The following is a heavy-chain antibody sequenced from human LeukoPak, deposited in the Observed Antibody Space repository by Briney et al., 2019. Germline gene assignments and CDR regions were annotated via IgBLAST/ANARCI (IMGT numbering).Heavy chain of an antibody. CDR2: LIEDGSKS. CDR3: ARAVTSMDGY. Sequence: GGSLILPCGASAFSFSSYWMTWVRRAPGDGLEWVATLIEDGSKSSYLGPVTGRMTNSRDNAQTSVYLQVNSLTAEDTAVYYCARAVTSMDGYWGQGTLVTVSS. J-gene: IGHJ4*02. D-gene: IGHD5-18*01. V-gene: IGHV3-7*03. CDR1: AFSFSSYW.